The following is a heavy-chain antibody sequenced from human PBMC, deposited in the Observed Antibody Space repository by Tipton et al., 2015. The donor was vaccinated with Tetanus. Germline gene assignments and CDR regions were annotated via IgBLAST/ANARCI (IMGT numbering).Heavy chain of an antibody. V-gene: IGHV4-59*08. CDR2: IYYSGST. D-gene: IGHD2-2*01. CDR3: AEGRRFCSSNSCHEYYFDS. Sequence: LRLSCTVSGGSISSYYWSWIRQPPGKGLEWIGYIYYSGSTNYNPSLKSRVTISVDTSKNHFSLRLSSVTAAETAVYYCAEGRRFCSSNSCHEYYFDSWGRGTLVTVSS. J-gene: IGHJ4*02. CDR1: GGSISSYY.